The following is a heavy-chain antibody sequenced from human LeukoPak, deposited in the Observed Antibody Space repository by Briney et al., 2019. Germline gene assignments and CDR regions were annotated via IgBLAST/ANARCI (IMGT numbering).Heavy chain of an antibody. V-gene: IGHV1-24*01. CDR2: FDPEDGET. CDR1: GYTLTELS. J-gene: IGHJ2*01. D-gene: IGHD2-21*02. Sequence: ASVKVSCKVSGYTLTELSMHWVRQAPGKGLEWMGGFDPEDGETIYAQKFQGRVTMTEDTSTDTAYMELSSLRSEDTAVHYCATAAYCGGDCYPDWYFDLWGRGTLVTVSS. CDR3: ATAAYCGGDCYPDWYFDL.